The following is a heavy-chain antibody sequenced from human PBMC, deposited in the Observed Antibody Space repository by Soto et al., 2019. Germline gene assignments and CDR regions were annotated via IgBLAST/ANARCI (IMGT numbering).Heavy chain of an antibody. J-gene: IGHJ6*02. CDR1: GGSVSSGSYY. V-gene: IGHV4-61*01. CDR3: ARAKRDTYYYDSSGYYPYYYYGMDV. CDR2: IYYSGST. Sequence: LSLTCTVSGGSVSSGSYYWSWIRQPPGKGLEWIGYIYYSGSTNYNPSLKSRVTISVDTSKNQFSLKLSSVTAADTAVYYCARAKRDTYYYDSSGYYPYYYYGMDVWGQGTTVTVSS. D-gene: IGHD3-22*01.